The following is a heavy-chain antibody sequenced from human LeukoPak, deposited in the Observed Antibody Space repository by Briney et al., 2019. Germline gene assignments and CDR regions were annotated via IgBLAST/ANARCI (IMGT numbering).Heavy chain of an antibody. CDR1: GYTFTSYD. D-gene: IGHD5-18*01. Sequence: ASVKVSCKASGYTFTSYDINWVRQATGQGLEWMGWMNPNSGNTGYAQKFQGRVTITRNTSISTAYMELSSLRSEDTAVYYCARGAYSYGNLYYYYYMDVWGKGTTVTVSS. CDR3: ARGAYSYGNLYYYYYMDV. CDR2: MNPNSGNT. J-gene: IGHJ6*03. V-gene: IGHV1-8*03.